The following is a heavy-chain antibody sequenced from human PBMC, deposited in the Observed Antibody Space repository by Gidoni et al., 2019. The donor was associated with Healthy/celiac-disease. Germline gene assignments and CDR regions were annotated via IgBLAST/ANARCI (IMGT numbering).Heavy chain of an antibody. Sequence: QVQLVQSGAEVKKPGSSVKVSCTASGGTFSSYAISWVRQAPGQGLEWMGRIIPILGIANYAQKFQGRVTITADKSTSTAYMELSSLRSEDTAVYYCARVRSSSSYYFDYWGQGTLVTVSS. V-gene: IGHV1-69*04. CDR2: IIPILGIA. CDR3: ARVRSSSSYYFDY. CDR1: GGTFSSYA. J-gene: IGHJ4*02. D-gene: IGHD6-13*01.